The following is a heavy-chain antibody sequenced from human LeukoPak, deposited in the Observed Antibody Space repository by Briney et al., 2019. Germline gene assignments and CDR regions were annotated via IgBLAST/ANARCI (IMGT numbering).Heavy chain of an antibody. Sequence: SETLSLTCTVSGGSISSSSYYWGWIRQPPGKGLEWIGSIYYSGSTYYNPSLKSRVTISVDTSKNQFSLKLSSVTAADTAVYYCARDQRDSSGYYSPFDYWGQGTLVTVSS. CDR1: GGSISSSSYY. CDR3: ARDQRDSSGYYSPFDY. CDR2: IYYSGST. D-gene: IGHD3-22*01. V-gene: IGHV4-39*07. J-gene: IGHJ4*02.